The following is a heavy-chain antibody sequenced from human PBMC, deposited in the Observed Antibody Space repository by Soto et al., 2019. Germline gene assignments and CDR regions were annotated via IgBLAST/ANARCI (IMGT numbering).Heavy chain of an antibody. D-gene: IGHD2-8*02. Sequence: HEPLVQSGAEVKRPGASLKVSCKASGYSFTGYYIHWVRQAPGQGLEWMGWINPDSGATNYAQNFQGRVTLTSDTSISTASMDLTSLTSDDTAVYYCARGDYGTGGYPFPYFDYWGQGTLFIVSS. J-gene: IGHJ4*02. CDR1: GYSFTGYY. CDR2: INPDSGAT. CDR3: ARGDYGTGGYPFPYFDY. V-gene: IGHV1-2*02.